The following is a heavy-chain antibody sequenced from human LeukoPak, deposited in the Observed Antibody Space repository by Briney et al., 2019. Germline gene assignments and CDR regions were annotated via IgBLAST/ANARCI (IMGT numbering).Heavy chain of an antibody. V-gene: IGHV4-34*01. Sequence: PSETLSLTCAVYGGSFSGYYWSWIRQPPGKGLEWIGEMNHSGSTNYNPSLKSRVTTSVDTSKNQFSLKLSSVTAADTAVYYCVRRLGRKFGERFYYYHYMDVWGKGTTVTISS. CDR2: MNHSGST. CDR1: GGSFSGYY. D-gene: IGHD3-10*01. CDR3: VRRLGRKFGERFYYYHYMDV. J-gene: IGHJ6*03.